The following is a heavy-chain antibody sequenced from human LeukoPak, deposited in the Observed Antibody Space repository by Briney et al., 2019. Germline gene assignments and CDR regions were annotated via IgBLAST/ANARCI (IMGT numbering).Heavy chain of an antibody. D-gene: IGHD6-19*01. CDR2: INTDGTVT. CDR1: GFTFSKYW. CDR3: ATKQWLAPPPDS. J-gene: IGHJ4*02. V-gene: IGHV3-74*01. Sequence: GGSLRLPCAASGFTFSKYWMLWVPQAPGKGLESVSRINTDGTVTTYADSVKGRFTVSRDNADNTMILQMNSVRDEGTAVYYCATKQWLAPPPDSWGQGTPVTVSS.